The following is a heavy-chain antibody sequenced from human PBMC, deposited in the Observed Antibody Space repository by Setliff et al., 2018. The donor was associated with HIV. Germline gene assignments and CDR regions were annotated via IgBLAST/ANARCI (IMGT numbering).Heavy chain of an antibody. CDR1: GYSLSSYW. D-gene: IGHD2-15*01. CDR2: IYPGDSDT. Sequence: PRESLKISCKGSGYSLSSYWIGWVRQMPGKGLEWMGIIYPGDSDTRYSPSFQGQVTISADKSISTAYLQCSSLKASDTAMYYCARLGGICSGGSCTALAYTMDVWGQGTTVTVSS. V-gene: IGHV5-51*01. J-gene: IGHJ6*02. CDR3: ARLGGICSGGSCTALAYTMDV.